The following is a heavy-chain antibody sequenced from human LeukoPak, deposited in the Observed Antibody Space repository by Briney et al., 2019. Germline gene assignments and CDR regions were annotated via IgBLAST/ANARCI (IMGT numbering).Heavy chain of an antibody. CDR2: INPSGGST. V-gene: IGHV1-46*01. Sequence: GASVKVSCKASGYTFTSYYMHWVRQAPGQGLEWMGIINPSGGSTSYAQKFQGRVTMTRDTSISTAYMELSRLRSDDTAVYYCARESGEYFQHWGEGTLVTVSS. CDR3: ARESGEYFQH. J-gene: IGHJ1*01. CDR1: GYTFTSYY.